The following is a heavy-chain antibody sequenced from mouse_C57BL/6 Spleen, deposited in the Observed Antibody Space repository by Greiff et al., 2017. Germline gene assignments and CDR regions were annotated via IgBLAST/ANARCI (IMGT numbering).Heavy chain of an antibody. CDR2: IWRGGST. D-gene: IGHD1-1*01. CDR3: AKNYGSSYWYFDV. Sequence: VQGVESGPGLVQPSQSLSITCTVSGFSLTSYGVHWVRQSPGKGLEWLGVIWRGGSTDYNAAFMSRLSITKDNSKSQVFFKMNSLQADDTAIYYCAKNYGSSYWYFDVWGTGTTVTVSS. J-gene: IGHJ1*03. V-gene: IGHV2-5*01. CDR1: GFSLTSYG.